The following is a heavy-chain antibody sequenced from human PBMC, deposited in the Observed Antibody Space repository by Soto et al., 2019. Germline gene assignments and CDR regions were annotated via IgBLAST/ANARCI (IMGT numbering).Heavy chain of an antibody. J-gene: IGHJ6*02. Sequence: SVKVSCKASGGTFSSYAISWVRQAPGQGLEWMGGIIPSFGNANYAQKFQGIVTITADESASTAYMELSSLRSEDTAVYYCASSGYYFDSSCYSYYYAMDVWGQGTTVTVSS. CDR3: ASSGYYFDSSCYSYYYAMDV. V-gene: IGHV1-69*13. D-gene: IGHD3-22*01. CDR1: GGTFSSYA. CDR2: IIPSFGNA.